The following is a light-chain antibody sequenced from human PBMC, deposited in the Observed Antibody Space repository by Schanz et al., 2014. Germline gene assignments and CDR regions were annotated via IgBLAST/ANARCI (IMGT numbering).Light chain of an antibody. Sequence: QSALTQPPSASGSPGQSVTISCTGTSSDVGSYNLVSWYQQHPGKAPKLMIYEGSKRPSGVSNRISGSKSGNTASLTISGVQAEDEADYYCSSHGGSRVFGGGTKVTVL. CDR1: SSDVGSYNL. J-gene: IGLJ3*02. CDR3: SSHGGSRV. CDR2: EGS. V-gene: IGLV2-23*01.